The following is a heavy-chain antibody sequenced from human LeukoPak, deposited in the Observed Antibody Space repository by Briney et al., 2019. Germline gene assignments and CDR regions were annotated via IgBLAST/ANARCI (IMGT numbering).Heavy chain of an antibody. CDR3: ARPHTPYYYDSSGYYWRSTPYFDY. Sequence: ASVKVSCKASGYTFTGYYMHWVRQAPGQGLEWMGWINPNSGGTNYAQKFQGRVTMTRDTSISTAYMELSRLRSDGTAVYYCARPHTPYYYDSSGYYWRSTPYFDYWGQGTLVTVSS. D-gene: IGHD3-22*01. CDR2: INPNSGGT. J-gene: IGHJ4*02. V-gene: IGHV1-2*02. CDR1: GYTFTGYY.